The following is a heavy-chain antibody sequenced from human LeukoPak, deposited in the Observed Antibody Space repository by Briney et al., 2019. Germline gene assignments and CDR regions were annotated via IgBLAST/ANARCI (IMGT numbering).Heavy chain of an antibody. D-gene: IGHD3-22*01. CDR2: ISGSGGST. V-gene: IGHV3-23*01. CDR3: AKEGYDSSGYYLFDY. J-gene: IGHJ4*02. Sequence: AGGTLRLSCTASGFTFSSYGMSWVRQAPGKGLEWVSAISGSGGSTYYADSVKGRFTISRDNSKNTLYLQMNSLRAEDTAVYYCAKEGYDSSGYYLFDYWGQGTLVTVSS. CDR1: GFTFSSYG.